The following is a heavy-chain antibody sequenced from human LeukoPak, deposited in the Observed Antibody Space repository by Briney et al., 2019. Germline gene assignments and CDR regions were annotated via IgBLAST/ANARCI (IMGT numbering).Heavy chain of an antibody. J-gene: IGHJ5*02. CDR2: INHSGST. Sequence: PSETLSLTCAVYGGSFSGYYWSWIRQPPGKGLEWIGEINHSGSTNYNPSLKSRVTISVDKSKNQFSLKLSSVTAADTAVYYCARRVGYCSSTSCLNWFDPWGQGTLVTVSS. D-gene: IGHD2-2*01. V-gene: IGHV4-34*01. CDR3: ARRVGYCSSTSCLNWFDP. CDR1: GGSFSGYY.